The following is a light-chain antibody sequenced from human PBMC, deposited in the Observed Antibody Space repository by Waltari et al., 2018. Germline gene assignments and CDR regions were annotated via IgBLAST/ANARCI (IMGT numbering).Light chain of an antibody. CDR3: QQSYNVPLIT. J-gene: IGKJ5*01. CDR2: GAS. Sequence: DIQMTQSPSFLSASVGDRVTITCRASQSINTYLNWYQQKPGKAPKLLIYGASDLQSGVPSRFSGSGFGTHFTLTISSLQPEDFATYYCQQSYNVPLITFGQGTRLEIK. CDR1: QSINTY. V-gene: IGKV1-39*01.